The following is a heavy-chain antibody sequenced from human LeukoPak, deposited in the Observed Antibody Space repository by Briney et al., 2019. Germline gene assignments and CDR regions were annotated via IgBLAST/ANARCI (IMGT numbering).Heavy chain of an antibody. CDR3: AKDPYTIFGVVIIPAFDY. D-gene: IGHD3-3*01. CDR1: GFTLSSYG. J-gene: IGHJ4*02. Sequence: GGSLRLSCAASGFTLSSYGMHWVRQAPGKGLEWVAFIRYDGSNKYYADSVKGRFTISRDNSKNTLYLQMNSLRAEDTAVYYCAKDPYTIFGVVIIPAFDYWGQGTLVTVSS. V-gene: IGHV3-30*02. CDR2: IRYDGSNK.